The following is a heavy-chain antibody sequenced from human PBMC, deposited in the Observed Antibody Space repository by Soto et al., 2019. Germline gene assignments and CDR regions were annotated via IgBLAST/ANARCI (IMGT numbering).Heavy chain of an antibody. CDR3: ARVQTYSSGEGPIDY. Sequence: QVQLVESGGGVVQPGRSLRLSCAASGFTFSSYAMHWVRQAPGKGLEWVAVISYDGSNKYYADSVKGRFTISRDNSKNTRYLQMNSLRAEDTAVYYCARVQTYSSGEGPIDYWGQGTLVTVSS. CDR2: ISYDGSNK. J-gene: IGHJ4*02. D-gene: IGHD6-19*01. CDR1: GFTFSSYA. V-gene: IGHV3-30-3*01.